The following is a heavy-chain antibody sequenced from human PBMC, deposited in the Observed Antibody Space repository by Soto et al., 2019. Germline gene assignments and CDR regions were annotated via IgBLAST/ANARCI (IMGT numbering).Heavy chain of an antibody. CDR2: IIPIFGTA. CDR3: AGAPTIFGVVQFDY. D-gene: IGHD3-3*01. V-gene: IGHV1-69*13. CDR1: GGTFSSYA. J-gene: IGHJ4*02. Sequence: SVKASCKASGGTFSSYAISWVRQAPGQGLEWMGGIIPIFGTANYAQKFQGRVTITADESTSTAYMELSSLRSEDTAVYYCAGAPTIFGVVQFDYWGQGTLVTVS.